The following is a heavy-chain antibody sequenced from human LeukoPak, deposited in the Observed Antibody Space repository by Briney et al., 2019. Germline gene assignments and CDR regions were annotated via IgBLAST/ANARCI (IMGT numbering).Heavy chain of an antibody. Sequence: ASVKVSCKASGYTFTGYYMHWVRQAPGQGLEWMGWINPNSGGTNYAQKFQGRVTMTRDTSISTACMELSRLRSDDTAVYYCAKTYYDILTGYYEDYWGQGTLVTVSS. V-gene: IGHV1-2*02. CDR2: INPNSGGT. D-gene: IGHD3-9*01. J-gene: IGHJ4*02. CDR1: GYTFTGYY. CDR3: AKTYYDILTGYYEDY.